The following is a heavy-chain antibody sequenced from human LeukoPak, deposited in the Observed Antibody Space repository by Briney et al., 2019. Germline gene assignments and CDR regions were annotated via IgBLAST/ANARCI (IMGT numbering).Heavy chain of an antibody. V-gene: IGHV3-15*01. CDR1: GFAFSDAW. Sequence: PGGSLRLSCAASGFAFSDAWMNWVRQAPGKGLYWVGRIKSKADGATTDYGTTVKGRFTISRDDSKNTFYLRMKSLKTEDTGVYYCATDLRTVTTFGHYYHGMDDWGQGTTVTVSS. CDR2: IKSKADGATT. J-gene: IGHJ6*02. CDR3: ATDLRTVTTFGHYYHGMDD. D-gene: IGHD4-17*01.